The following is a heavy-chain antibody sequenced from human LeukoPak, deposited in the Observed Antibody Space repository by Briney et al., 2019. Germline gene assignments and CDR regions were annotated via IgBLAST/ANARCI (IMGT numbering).Heavy chain of an antibody. V-gene: IGHV4-39*01. CDR3: ARQGGYNFGNFDY. J-gene: IGHJ4*02. CDR1: GGSISSSSYS. Sequence: LSETLSLTCIVSGGSISSSSYSWGWIRQPPGKGLEWIGRAFYSGGTYYNPSLMSRLTISVDTSKNQFSLKLSSVSAADTAVYYCARQGGYNFGNFDYWGQGTLATVSS. D-gene: IGHD5-18*01. CDR2: AFYSGGT.